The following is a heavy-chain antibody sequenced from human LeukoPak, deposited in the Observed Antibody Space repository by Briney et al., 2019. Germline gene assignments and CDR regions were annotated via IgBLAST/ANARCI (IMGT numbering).Heavy chain of an antibody. D-gene: IGHD6-13*01. CDR3: ARIGSQTLAAGDFDY. CDR2: IIPIFGTA. J-gene: IGHJ4*02. Sequence: GASVKVSCKASGGTFSSYAISWVRQAPGQGLEWMGGIIPIFGTANYAQKFQGRVTITTDESTSTAYMELSSLRSEDTAVYYCARIGSQTLAAGDFDYWGQGTLVTVS. CDR1: GGTFSSYA. V-gene: IGHV1-69*05.